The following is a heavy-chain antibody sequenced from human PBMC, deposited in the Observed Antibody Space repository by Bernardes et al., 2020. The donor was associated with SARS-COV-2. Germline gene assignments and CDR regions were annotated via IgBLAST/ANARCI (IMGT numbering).Heavy chain of an antibody. D-gene: IGHD6-6*01. V-gene: IGHV1-2*02. CDR1: VYTFTGYY. CDR2: INPNSGGT. CDR3: ARDPATYSSSSGSAFDI. Sequence: ASVKVSCKASVYTFTGYYMHWVRQAPGQGLEWIGWINPNSGGTNYAQKFQGRVTMTRDTSISTAYMELSRLRSDDTAVYYCARDPATYSSSSGSAFDIWGQGTMVTVSS. J-gene: IGHJ3*02.